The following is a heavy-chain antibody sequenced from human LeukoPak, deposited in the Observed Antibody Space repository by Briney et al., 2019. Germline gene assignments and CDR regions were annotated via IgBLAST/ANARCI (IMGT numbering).Heavy chain of an antibody. D-gene: IGHD1-26*01. J-gene: IGHJ4*02. V-gene: IGHV3-74*01. CDR2: IYTDGSVT. CDR3: VRSLVGTTDY. CDR1: GFTFSYSW. Sequence: PGGSLRLSCAASGFTFSYSWMHWVRQAPGKGLVWVSRIYTDGSVTTYADSEKGRFTLSRDNAKNTLFLQMNSLRAEDTALYYCVRSLVGTTDYWSQGTLVTASA.